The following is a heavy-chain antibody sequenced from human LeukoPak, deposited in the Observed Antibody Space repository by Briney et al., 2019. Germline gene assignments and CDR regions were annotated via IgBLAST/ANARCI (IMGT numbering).Heavy chain of an antibody. CDR1: GYTFISYY. CDR2: INPNGGST. J-gene: IGHJ3*02. Sequence: ASVKVSCKASGYTFISYYMHWVRQAPGQGLEWMGIINPNGGSTNYAQNFQGRVTITADKSTSTAYMELSSLRSEDTAVYYCARVRTAAAGTYAFDIWGQGTMVTVSS. CDR3: ARVRTAAAGTYAFDI. V-gene: IGHV1-46*01. D-gene: IGHD6-13*01.